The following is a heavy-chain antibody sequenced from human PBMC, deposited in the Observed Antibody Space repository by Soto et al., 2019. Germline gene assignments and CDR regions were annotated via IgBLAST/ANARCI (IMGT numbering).Heavy chain of an antibody. D-gene: IGHD3-16*01. CDR3: ARDRGGITVYSKPLGEWFDP. Sequence: SETLSLTCAVYGGSFSGYYWSWIRQPPGKGLEWIGEINHSGSTNYNPSLESRVTISVDTSKNQFSLKLTSVTAADTAVYYCARDRGGITVYSKPLGEWFDPWGQGTLVTVSS. CDR2: INHSGST. J-gene: IGHJ5*02. V-gene: IGHV4-34*01. CDR1: GGSFSGYY.